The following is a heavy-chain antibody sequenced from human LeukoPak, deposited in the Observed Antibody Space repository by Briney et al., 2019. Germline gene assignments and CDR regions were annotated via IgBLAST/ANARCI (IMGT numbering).Heavy chain of an antibody. J-gene: IGHJ4*02. CDR1: GVSISSGDKY. V-gene: IGHV4-30-4*08. CDR3: ARVTRWAGLDF. CDR2: IYYSGST. Sequence: SETLTLTCNVSGVSISSGDKYWSWIRQAPGKGLEWIGYIYYSGSTYYNPSLKSRLTISMDTSENQFTLHLTSVTAADSAVYFCARVTRWAGLDFWGQGTLVTVSS. D-gene: IGHD2-21*02.